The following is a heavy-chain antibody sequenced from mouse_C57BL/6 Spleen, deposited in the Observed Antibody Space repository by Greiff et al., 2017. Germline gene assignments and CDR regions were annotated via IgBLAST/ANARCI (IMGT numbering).Heavy chain of an antibody. CDR1: GYTFTSYD. J-gene: IGHJ3*01. CDR2: IYPRDGST. V-gene: IGHV1-85*01. D-gene: IGHD1-1*02. Sequence: QVQLQQSGPELVKPGASVKLSCKASGYTFTSYDINWVKQRPGQGLEWIGWIYPRDGSTKYNEKFKGKATLTVDTSSSTAYMELHSLTSEDSAVYFCARGGYGLGFAYWGQGTLVTVSA. CDR3: ARGGYGLGFAY.